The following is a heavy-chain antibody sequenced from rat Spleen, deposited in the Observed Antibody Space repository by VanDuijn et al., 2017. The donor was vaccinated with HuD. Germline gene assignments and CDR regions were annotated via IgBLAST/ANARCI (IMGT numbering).Heavy chain of an antibody. CDR1: GFTFSDYY. Sequence: EVQLVESDGGLVQPGRSLKLSCAASGFTFSDYYMAWVRQAPKKGLEWVATIIYDGSRTYYRDSVKGRFTISRDNAKSTLYLQMDSLRSEDTATYYCARHPTRVYVMDAWGQGASVTVSS. V-gene: IGHV5-7*01. CDR3: ARHPTRVYVMDA. CDR2: IIYDGSRT. D-gene: IGHD1-4*01. J-gene: IGHJ4*01.